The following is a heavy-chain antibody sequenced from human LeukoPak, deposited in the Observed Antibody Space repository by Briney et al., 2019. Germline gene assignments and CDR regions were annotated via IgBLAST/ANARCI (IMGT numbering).Heavy chain of an antibody. V-gene: IGHV1-69*04. CDR2: IIPILGIA. CDR1: GGTFSSYA. J-gene: IGHJ4*02. Sequence: ASVKVSCTASGGTFSSYAISWVRQAPGQGLEWMGRIIPILGIANYAQKFQGRVTITADKSTSTAYMELSSLRSEDTAVYYCARTKTGDDYVWGSYRYLVYWGQGTLVTVSS. CDR3: ARTKTGDDYVWGSYRYLVY. D-gene: IGHD3-16*02.